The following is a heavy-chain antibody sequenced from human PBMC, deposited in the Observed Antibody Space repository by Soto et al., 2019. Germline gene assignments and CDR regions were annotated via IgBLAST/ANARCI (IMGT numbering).Heavy chain of an antibody. CDR2: IYYSGST. Sequence: PSETLSLTCTVSGGSISSGGYYWSWIRQHPGKGLEWIGYIYYSGSTYYNPSLKSRVTISVDTSKNQFSLKLSSVTAADTAVYYCARENTIFGVKLVYWFDPWGQGTLVTVSS. J-gene: IGHJ5*02. CDR3: ARENTIFGVKLVYWFDP. CDR1: GGSISSGGYY. D-gene: IGHD3-3*01. V-gene: IGHV4-31*03.